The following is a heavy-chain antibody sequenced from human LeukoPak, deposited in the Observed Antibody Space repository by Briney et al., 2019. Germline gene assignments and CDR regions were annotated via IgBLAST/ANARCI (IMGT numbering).Heavy chain of an antibody. V-gene: IGHV3-23*01. Sequence: GGSLRLSCAASGFTFSSYGMNWVRQAPGKGLEWVSTIRSGGSSTHYADSVKGRFTISRDNSKNTLYLQMNSLRAEDTAVYYCEKKTILVGAFDYWGQGTLVTVSS. CDR3: EKKTILVGAFDY. CDR1: GFTFSSYG. D-gene: IGHD1-26*01. J-gene: IGHJ4*02. CDR2: IRSGGSST.